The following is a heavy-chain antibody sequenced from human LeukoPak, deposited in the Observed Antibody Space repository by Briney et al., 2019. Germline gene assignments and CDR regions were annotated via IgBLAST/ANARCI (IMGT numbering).Heavy chain of an antibody. J-gene: IGHJ4*02. CDR3: ARGPTYYDSSGQVPFDY. Sequence: GGSLRLSCAASGFTFSSYSMNWVRQAPGKGLEWGSYISGSSSTIYYADSVKGRFTISRDNGKNTLYLQMNSLRAEDTAVYYCARGPTYYDSSGQVPFDYWGQGTLVTVSS. D-gene: IGHD3-22*01. V-gene: IGHV3-48*01. CDR2: ISGSSSTI. CDR1: GFTFSSYS.